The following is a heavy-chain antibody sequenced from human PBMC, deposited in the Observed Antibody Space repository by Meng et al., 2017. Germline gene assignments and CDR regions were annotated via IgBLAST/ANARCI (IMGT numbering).Heavy chain of an antibody. CDR3: ARDPEDNVWSPFDQ. CDR2: IGTNGSPT. Sequence: GESLKISCAASGFTFRNHEMNWVRQAPGRGLEWVAYIGTNGSPTYYADSVNGRFTISRDTAQLSLYLQMNTLRDGDSAVYYCARDPEDNVWSPFDQWGQGTPVTVSS. V-gene: IGHV3-48*03. CDR1: GFTFRNHE. D-gene: IGHD1-14*01. J-gene: IGHJ4*02.